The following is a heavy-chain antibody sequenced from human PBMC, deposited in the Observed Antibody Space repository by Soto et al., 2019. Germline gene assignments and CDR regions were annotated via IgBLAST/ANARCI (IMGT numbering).Heavy chain of an antibody. Sequence: SVKVSCKASGGTFSSYAISWVRQAPGQGLEWMGGIIPIFGTANYAQKFQGRVTITADESTSTAYMELSSLRSEDTAVYYCASPHQWLGYYYYGMDVWGQVTTVTVSS. D-gene: IGHD6-19*01. V-gene: IGHV1-69*13. J-gene: IGHJ6*02. CDR2: IIPIFGTA. CDR1: GGTFSSYA. CDR3: ASPHQWLGYYYYGMDV.